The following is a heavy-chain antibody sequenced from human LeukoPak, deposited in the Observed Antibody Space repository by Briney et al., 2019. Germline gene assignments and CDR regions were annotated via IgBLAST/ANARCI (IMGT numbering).Heavy chain of an antibody. CDR3: ARARNYYDSSDYYYEGDAFDI. J-gene: IGHJ3*02. V-gene: IGHV4-39*07. CDR1: GGSISSSSYY. CDR2: IYYSGST. Sequence: PSETLSLTCTVSGGSISSSSYYWGWIRQPPGKGLEWIGSIYYSGSTYYNPSLKSRVTISVDTSKNQFSLKLSSVTAADTAVYFCARARNYYDSSDYYYEGDAFDIWGQGTMVTVSS. D-gene: IGHD3-22*01.